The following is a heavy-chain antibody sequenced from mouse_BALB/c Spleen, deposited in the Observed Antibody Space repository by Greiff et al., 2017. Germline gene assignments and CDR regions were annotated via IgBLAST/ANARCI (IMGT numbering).Heavy chain of an antibody. J-gene: IGHJ4*01. Sequence: EVQLVESGPSLVKPSQTLSLTCSVTGDSITSGYWNWIRKFPGNKLEYMGYISHSGSTYYNPSLKSRISITRDTSKNQYYLQLNSVTTEDTATYYCARGYYGSSPFAMDYWGQGTSVTVSS. CDR1: GDSITSGY. D-gene: IGHD1-1*01. V-gene: IGHV3-8*02. CDR2: ISHSGST. CDR3: ARGYYGSSPFAMDY.